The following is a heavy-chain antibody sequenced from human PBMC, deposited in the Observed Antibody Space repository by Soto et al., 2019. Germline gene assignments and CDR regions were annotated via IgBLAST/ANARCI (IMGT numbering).Heavy chain of an antibody. CDR1: GYTFTSYA. D-gene: IGHD6-13*01. Sequence: QVQLVQSGAEVKKPGASVKVSCKASGYTFTSYAINWVRQSTGQGLEWMGWMNPNSGNTDYAQKFQGRVTMTRNTSISTAYMDPTSLRSEDTAVYYCSRERSAAGAGWFDPWGQGTLVTVSS. J-gene: IGHJ5*02. V-gene: IGHV1-8*01. CDR2: MNPNSGNT. CDR3: SRERSAAGAGWFDP.